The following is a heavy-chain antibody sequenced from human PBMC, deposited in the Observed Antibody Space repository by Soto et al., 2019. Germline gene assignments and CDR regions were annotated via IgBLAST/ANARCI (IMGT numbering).Heavy chain of an antibody. CDR2: IYYSGST. CDR3: ARTAIAATIQDNDY. D-gene: IGHD6-25*01. Sequence: SETLSLTCTVSGGAISIGDYYWSWIRQPPGKGLEWIGYIYYSGSTYYNPSLKSRVTISVDTSKNQFSLTLSSVTAADTAVYYCARTAIAATIQDNDYWGQGTLVTVSS. V-gene: IGHV4-30-4*02. J-gene: IGHJ4*02. CDR1: GGAISIGDYY.